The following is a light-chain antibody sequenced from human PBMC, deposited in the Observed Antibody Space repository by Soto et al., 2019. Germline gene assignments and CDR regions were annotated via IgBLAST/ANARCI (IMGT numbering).Light chain of an antibody. CDR2: AAS. J-gene: IGKJ1*01. CDR3: QQSYSTTWT. V-gene: IGKV1-39*01. CDR1: QGISTY. Sequence: SASVGDRVTIPCRASQGISTYLNWYQQKPGKAPKLLIYAASSLQSGVPSRFSGSGPETDFTLTISSLQPEDFATYSCQQSYSTTWTFGQGTKVDIK.